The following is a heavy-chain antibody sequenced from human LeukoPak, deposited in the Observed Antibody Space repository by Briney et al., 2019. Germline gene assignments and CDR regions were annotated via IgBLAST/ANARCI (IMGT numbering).Heavy chain of an antibody. CDR1: GYTFTSYG. CDR3: ARVIVWELRGEFDY. Sequence: ASVKVSCKASGYTFTSYGISWVRQAPGQGLEWMGWISAYNGNTNYVQKLQGRVTMTTDTSTSTAYMELRSLRSDDTAVYYCARVIVWELRGEFDYWGQGTLVTVSS. J-gene: IGHJ4*02. CDR2: ISAYNGNT. D-gene: IGHD1-26*01. V-gene: IGHV1-18*01.